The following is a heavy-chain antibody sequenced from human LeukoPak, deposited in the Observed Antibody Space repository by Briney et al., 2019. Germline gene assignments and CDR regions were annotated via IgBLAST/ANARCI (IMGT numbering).Heavy chain of an antibody. CDR2: INSGGSST. Sequence: GGSLRLSCAASGFTFSSYWMHWVRQAPGKGLEWVSRINSGGSSTSYADSVKGRFTISRDNAKNTLYLQMNSLRAEDTAVDYCARDRNQFGSGCRIDYWGQGTPVTDSS. CDR3: ARDRNQFGSGCRIDY. D-gene: IGHD3-10*01. V-gene: IGHV3-74*01. J-gene: IGHJ4*02. CDR1: GFTFSSYW.